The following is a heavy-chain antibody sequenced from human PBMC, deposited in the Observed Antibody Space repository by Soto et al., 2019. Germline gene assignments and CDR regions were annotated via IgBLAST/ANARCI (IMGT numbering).Heavy chain of an antibody. CDR1: GDSVSSNSAA. CDR2: TYYRSKWYN. D-gene: IGHD6-13*01. J-gene: IGHJ4*02. V-gene: IGHV6-1*01. Sequence: QVQLQQSGPGLVKPSQTLSLTCAISGDSVSSNSAAWNWIRQSPSRGLEWLGRTYYRSKWYNDXAVSVKSRITXXPXTFXNQFSLQLNSVTPEDTAVYYCARVWDSSSWSRFDYWGQGTLVTVSS. CDR3: ARVWDSSSWSRFDY.